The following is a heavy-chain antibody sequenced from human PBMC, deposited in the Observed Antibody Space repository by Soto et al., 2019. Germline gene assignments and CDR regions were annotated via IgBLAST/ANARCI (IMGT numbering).Heavy chain of an antibody. D-gene: IGHD6-6*01. J-gene: IGHJ6*03. CDR2: INHSGST. CDR1: GGTFSGYY. Sequence: NPSETLSITCAVYGGTFSGYYWSWIRQPPGKGLEWIGEINHSGSTNYNPSLKSRVTISVDTSKNQFSLKLSSVTAADTAVYYCAESIAARPDYYYIDVWGKRTRFSVS. V-gene: IGHV4-34*08. CDR3: AESIAARPDYYYIDV.